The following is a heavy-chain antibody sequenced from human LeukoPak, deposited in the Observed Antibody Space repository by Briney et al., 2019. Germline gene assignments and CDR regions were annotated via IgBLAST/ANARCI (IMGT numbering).Heavy chain of an antibody. Sequence: SETLSLTCSVSGGSISSSTYYWGWIRQPPGKGLEWIGSIYYSGSTYYNPSLKSRVTISVDTSKNQFSLKLSSVTAADTAVYYCARLGIYGVVVIAPAGDAFDIWGQGTMVTVSS. CDR1: GGSISSSTYY. D-gene: IGHD2-21*01. J-gene: IGHJ3*02. CDR3: ARLGIYGVVVIAPAGDAFDI. CDR2: IYYSGST. V-gene: IGHV4-39*01.